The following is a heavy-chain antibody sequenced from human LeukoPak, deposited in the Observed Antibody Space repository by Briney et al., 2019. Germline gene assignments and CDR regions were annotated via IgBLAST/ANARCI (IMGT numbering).Heavy chain of an antibody. CDR2: ISGSGGST. D-gene: IGHD3-10*01. J-gene: IGHJ3*02. Sequence: GGSLRLSCAASGFTFSSYAMSWVRQAPGKGLEWVSAISGSGGSTYYADSVKGRFTISRDNSKNTLYLQMNSMRAEATAVYYCAKGRLVRGVKGFGGALDIWGQGTMVTVSS. CDR1: GFTFSSYA. V-gene: IGHV3-23*01. CDR3: AKGRLVRGVKGFGGALDI.